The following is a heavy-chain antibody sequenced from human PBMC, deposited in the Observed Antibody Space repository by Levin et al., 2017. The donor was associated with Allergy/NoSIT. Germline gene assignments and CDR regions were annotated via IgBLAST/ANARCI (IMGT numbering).Heavy chain of an antibody. CDR3: ATGEVGATRLGDYYYYGMDV. J-gene: IGHJ6*02. CDR2: FDPEDGET. CDR1: GYTLTELS. Sequence: ASVKVSCKVSGYTLTELSMHWVRQAPGKGLEWMGGFDPEDGETIYAQKFQGRVTMTEDTSTDTAYMELSSLRSEDTAVYYCATGEVGATRLGDYYYYGMDVWGQGTTVTVSS. V-gene: IGHV1-24*01. D-gene: IGHD1-26*01.